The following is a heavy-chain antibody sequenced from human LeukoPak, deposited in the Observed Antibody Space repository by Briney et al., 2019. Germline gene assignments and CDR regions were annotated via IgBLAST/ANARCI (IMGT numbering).Heavy chain of an antibody. CDR1: GGSISSNNW. Sequence: PSETLSLTCAVSGGSISSNNWWSWVRQTPGKGLEWIGEINHSGSTNYNPSLKSRVTISVDTSKNQFSLKLSSVTAADTAVYYCTITFGGVGYWGQGTLVTVSS. J-gene: IGHJ4*02. D-gene: IGHD3-16*01. CDR2: INHSGST. V-gene: IGHV4-4*02. CDR3: TITFGGVGY.